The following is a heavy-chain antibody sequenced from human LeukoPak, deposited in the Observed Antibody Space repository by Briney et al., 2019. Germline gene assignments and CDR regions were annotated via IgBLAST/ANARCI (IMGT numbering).Heavy chain of an antibody. V-gene: IGHV4-59*12. Sequence: SETLSLTCTVSGGSISSYYWSWIRQPPGKGLEWIGEIYHSGSTKYNPSLKSRVTISVDKSTNQFSLKLSSVTAADTAVYYCARFSGKDYNLDVWGQGTTVTVSS. CDR3: ARFSGKDYNLDV. D-gene: IGHD1-26*01. CDR2: IYHSGST. CDR1: GGSISSYY. J-gene: IGHJ6*02.